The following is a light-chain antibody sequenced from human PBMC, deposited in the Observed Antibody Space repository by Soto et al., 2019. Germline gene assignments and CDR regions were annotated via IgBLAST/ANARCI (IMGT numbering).Light chain of an antibody. CDR1: SSDVGSYKL. CDR3: CSYAGSTTYVV. Sequence: QSALTQPASVSGSPGQSITISCTGTSSDVGSYKLVSWYQQHPGKAPKLMIYEDNQRPTGVSNRFSGSKSGNTASLTISGLHAEDEADYYCCSYAGSTTYVVFGGGTKLT. CDR2: EDN. J-gene: IGLJ2*01. V-gene: IGLV2-23*01.